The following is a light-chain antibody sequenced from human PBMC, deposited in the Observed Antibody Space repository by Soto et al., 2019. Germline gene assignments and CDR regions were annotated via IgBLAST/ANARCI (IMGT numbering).Light chain of an antibody. Sequence: DLQMTQSPSSLSASVGDTVTITCQASQDITTQLNWYQQKPGKAPNLLIYDASHLETGVPSRISGSGSGTYFTLTISNLQPEDIATYYCQKHDGVPQFGPGTKVDF. CDR2: DAS. CDR1: QDITTQ. CDR3: QKHDGVPQ. J-gene: IGKJ3*01. V-gene: IGKV1-33*01.